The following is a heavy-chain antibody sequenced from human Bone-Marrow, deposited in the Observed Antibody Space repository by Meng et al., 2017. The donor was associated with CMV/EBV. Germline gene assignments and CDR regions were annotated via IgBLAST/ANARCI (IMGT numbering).Heavy chain of an antibody. D-gene: IGHD2-2*02. CDR2: ISSSSSYI. V-gene: IGHV3-21*01. CDR1: GFTFSSYR. J-gene: IGHJ6*02. CDR3: ARDQGGSSTSCYIYPARCGDGMDV. Sequence: GESLKISCAASGFTFSSYRMNWVRQAPGKGLEWVSSISSSSSYIYYADSVKGRFTISRDNAKNSLYLQMNSLRAEDTAVYYCARDQGGSSTSCYIYPARCGDGMDVWGQGTTVTVSS.